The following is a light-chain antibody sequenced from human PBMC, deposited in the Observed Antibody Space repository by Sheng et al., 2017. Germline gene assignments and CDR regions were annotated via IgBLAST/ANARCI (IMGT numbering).Light chain of an antibody. Sequence: AIQMTQSPSSLSASVGDRVTITCRASQGIRNDLGWYQQKSGKAPKLLIYGASRFQSGVPSRFSGNGSGTDFTLTLSSLQPEDFATYYCQQYDNLPFTFGPGTKVDIK. CDR1: QGIRND. CDR2: GAS. CDR3: QQYDNLPFT. V-gene: IGKV1-6*01. J-gene: IGKJ3*01.